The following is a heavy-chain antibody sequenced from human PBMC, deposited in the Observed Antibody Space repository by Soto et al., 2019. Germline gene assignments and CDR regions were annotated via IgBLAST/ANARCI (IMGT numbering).Heavy chain of an antibody. Sequence: PGGSLRLSCAASGFTFSNYGMHWARQAPGKGLEWVAIIWYDGSNKYYADSVKGRFTISRDNAKNSLYQQMNSLRAEDTAVYYCARDRYCSGGSCYWEGDYWGQGTLVTVSS. CDR2: IWYDGSNK. CDR1: GFTFSNYG. J-gene: IGHJ4*02. V-gene: IGHV3-33*01. CDR3: ARDRYCSGGSCYWEGDY. D-gene: IGHD2-15*01.